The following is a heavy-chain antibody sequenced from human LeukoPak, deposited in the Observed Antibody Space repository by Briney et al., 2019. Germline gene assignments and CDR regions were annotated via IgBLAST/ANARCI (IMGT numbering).Heavy chain of an antibody. Sequence: SETLCPSCAVYGGSFSGYYWSWIRQPPGKGLEWIGEINHSASTKYNPSLKSRVTISVDTSKNQISLKLSSVTAAETAVYYCARGWYRELDYWGQGDLVTVSS. CDR2: INHSAST. V-gene: IGHV4-34*01. CDR3: ARGWYRELDY. CDR1: GGSFSGYY. J-gene: IGHJ4*02. D-gene: IGHD3-10*01.